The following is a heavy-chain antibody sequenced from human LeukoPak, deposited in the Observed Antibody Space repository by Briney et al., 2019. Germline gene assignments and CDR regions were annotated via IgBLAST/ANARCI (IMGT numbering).Heavy chain of an antibody. Sequence: NTSETLSLTCAVYGGSFSGYYWSWIRQPPGKGLEWIGEINHSGSTNYNPSLKSRVTISVDTSKNQFSLKLSSVTAADTAVYYCARDSNSSPDYHYYYMDVWGKGTTVTVSS. CDR3: ARDSNSSPDYHYYYMDV. D-gene: IGHD6-13*01. CDR2: INHSGST. J-gene: IGHJ6*03. CDR1: GGSFSGYY. V-gene: IGHV4-34*01.